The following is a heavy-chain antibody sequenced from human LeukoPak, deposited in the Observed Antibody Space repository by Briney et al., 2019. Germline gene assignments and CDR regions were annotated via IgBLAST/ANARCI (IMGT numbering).Heavy chain of an antibody. Sequence: PGGSLRLSCAASGFSFSSYALSWVRQAPGRGLEWVSAISGSGGSTYYADFVKGRFTISRDNSENTLFLQMSSLRAEDTATYYCAKHYGSGTYYNYFTYCGQGTLVSVPS. V-gene: IGHV3-23*01. D-gene: IGHD3-10*01. J-gene: IGHJ4*02. CDR1: GFSFSSYA. CDR2: ISGSGGST. CDR3: AKHYGSGTYYNYFTY.